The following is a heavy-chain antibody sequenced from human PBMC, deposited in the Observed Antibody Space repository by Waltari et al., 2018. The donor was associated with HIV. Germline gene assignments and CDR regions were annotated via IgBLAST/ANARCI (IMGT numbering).Heavy chain of an antibody. D-gene: IGHD3-10*01. CDR2: INTRTGGT. CDR3: ATETYFGSGSYYRDAMDV. V-gene: IGHV1-2*02. CDR1: VPTTVGYY. Sequence: QAQVLQSGAAVKEPGASVQVSCESSVPTTVGYYSPWVRQAPGQGLEGMGWINTRTGGTNYAQKFQGRVNMARGTSLTTAHMELSSLRSDDTAVYYCATETYFGSGSYYRDAMDVWGQGTMVAVTS. J-gene: IGHJ6*02.